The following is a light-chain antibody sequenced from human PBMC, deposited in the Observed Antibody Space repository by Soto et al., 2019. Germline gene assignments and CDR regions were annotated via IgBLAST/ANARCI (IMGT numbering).Light chain of an antibody. V-gene: IGLV2-14*01. CDR1: SSDVGGYNF. J-gene: IGLJ2*01. CDR2: DVS. CDR3: SSYTSSSTVV. Sequence: QSALTQPASVSGSPGQSITISCTGTSSDVGGYNFVSWYQQNPGKAPKFMIHDVSNRPSGVSNRFSGSKSGNTASLTISGLQAEDEADYYCSSYTSSSTVVFGGGTKLTVL.